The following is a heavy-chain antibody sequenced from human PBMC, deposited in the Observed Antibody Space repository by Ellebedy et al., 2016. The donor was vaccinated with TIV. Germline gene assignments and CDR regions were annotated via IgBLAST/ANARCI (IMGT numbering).Heavy chain of an antibody. D-gene: IGHD6-19*01. CDR1: GFIFSDYY. CDR3: ARPPAAVAGQDY. Sequence: GESLKISCEGSGFIFSDYYMSWIRQAPGKGLEWLSYISGSTTYTNYADSVKGRFTISRDNAKNSLYLQMHSLRAEDTAVYYCARPPAAVAGQDYWGQGTPVTVSS. V-gene: IGHV3-11*03. J-gene: IGHJ4*02. CDR2: ISGSTTYT.